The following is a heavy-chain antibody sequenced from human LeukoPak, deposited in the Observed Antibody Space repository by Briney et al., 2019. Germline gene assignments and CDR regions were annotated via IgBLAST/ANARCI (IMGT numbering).Heavy chain of an antibody. CDR2: INPNSGGT. CDR1: GYSFTGYY. V-gene: IGHV1-2*02. D-gene: IGHD3-9*01. Sequence: ASVKVSCKASGYSFTGYYIHWVRQAPGQGLEWMGWINPNSGGTNYAQKFQGRVTMTRDTSISTAYMELSRLRSDDTAVYYCARGRSDYDILTGYLDAFDIWGQGTMVTVSS. CDR3: ARGRSDYDILTGYLDAFDI. J-gene: IGHJ3*02.